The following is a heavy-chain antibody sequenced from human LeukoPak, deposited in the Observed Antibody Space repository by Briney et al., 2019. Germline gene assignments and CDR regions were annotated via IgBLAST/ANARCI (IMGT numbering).Heavy chain of an antibody. CDR3: AKRAVAGAYFDY. J-gene: IGHJ4*02. V-gene: IGHV3-23*01. CDR1: GFTFSSYA. D-gene: IGHD6-19*01. CDR2: ISGSGGPT. Sequence: GGSLRLSCAASGFTFSSYAMNWGRQAPGKGLEWVSTISGSGGPTYYADSVKGRFTISRDNSKNTLYLQMNSLRAEDTAIYYCAKRAVAGAYFDYWGQGTLVTVSS.